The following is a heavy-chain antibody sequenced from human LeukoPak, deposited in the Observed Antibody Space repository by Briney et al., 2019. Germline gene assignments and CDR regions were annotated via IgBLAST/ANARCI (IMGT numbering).Heavy chain of an antibody. CDR3: ARLSVIVGAALEYYYYYMDV. CDR1: GGSISSGGYY. J-gene: IGHJ6*03. CDR2: IYHSGST. D-gene: IGHD1-26*01. Sequence: PSETLSLTCTVSGGSISSGGYYWSWIRQPPGKGLEWIGYIYHSGSTYYNPSLKSRVTISADKSKNQASLKLTSVTAADTAVYYCARLSVIVGAALEYYYYYMDVWGQGTTVTVSS. V-gene: IGHV4-30-2*01.